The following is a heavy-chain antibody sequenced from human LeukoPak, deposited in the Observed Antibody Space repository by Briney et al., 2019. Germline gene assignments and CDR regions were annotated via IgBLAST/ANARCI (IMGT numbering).Heavy chain of an antibody. J-gene: IGHJ4*02. CDR1: GYSFTTYW. CDR3: ARRPLVGATEYFDY. V-gene: IGHV5-51*01. CDR2: IYPGDSDT. D-gene: IGHD1-26*01. Sequence: GESLKISCKGSGYSFTTYWIGWVRQMPGKGLECLGVIYPGDSDTRYSPSFQGQVTISADKSISTAYLQWSSLKASDTAMYYCARRPLVGATEYFDYWGQGTLVTVSS.